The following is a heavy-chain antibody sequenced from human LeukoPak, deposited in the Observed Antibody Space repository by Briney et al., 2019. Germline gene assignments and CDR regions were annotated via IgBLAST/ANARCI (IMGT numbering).Heavy chain of an antibody. V-gene: IGHV1-69*05. CDR2: VVPLFGPP. D-gene: IGHD5-18*01. CDR3: ARTDTALAHGSGPDAFDV. J-gene: IGHJ3*01. CDR1: GDTFSSYE. Sequence: GASVKVSCKASGDTFSSYEISWVRQAPGQGLEWMGGVVPLFGPPSYAPKFQGRVIITTDERTNTAYLELSSLRSEDTAVYYCARTDTALAHGSGPDAFDVWGQGTMVTVSS.